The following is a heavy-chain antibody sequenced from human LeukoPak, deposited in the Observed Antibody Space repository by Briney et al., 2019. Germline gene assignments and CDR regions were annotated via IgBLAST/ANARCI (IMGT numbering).Heavy chain of an antibody. CDR3: ARGGGSGSYYWFDP. CDR2: IIPIFGTA. D-gene: IGHD1-26*01. Sequence: SVKVSCKASGDTFSSYAISWVRQAPGQGLEWMGGIIPIFGTANYAQKFQGRVTITTDESTSTAYMELSSPRSEDTAVYYCARGGGSGSYYWFDPWGQGTLVTVSS. J-gene: IGHJ5*02. V-gene: IGHV1-69*05. CDR1: GDTFSSYA.